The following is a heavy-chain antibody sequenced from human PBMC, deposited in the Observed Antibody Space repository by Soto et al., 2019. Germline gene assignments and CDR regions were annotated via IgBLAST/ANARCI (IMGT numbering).Heavy chain of an antibody. V-gene: IGHV1-58*01. J-gene: IGHJ4*02. CDR3: AAAGHYSSGWYTFFDY. D-gene: IGHD6-19*01. CDR2: IVVGSGNT. Sequence: GASVKVSCKASGFTFTSSAVQWVRQARGQRLEWIGWIVVGSGNTNYAQKFQERVTITRDMSTSTAYMELSSLRSEDTAVYYCAAAGHYSSGWYTFFDYWGQGTLVTVSS. CDR1: GFTFTSSA.